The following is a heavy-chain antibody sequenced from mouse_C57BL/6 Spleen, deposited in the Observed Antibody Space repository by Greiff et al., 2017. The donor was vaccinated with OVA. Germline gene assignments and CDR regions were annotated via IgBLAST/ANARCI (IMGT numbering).Heavy chain of an antibody. Sequence: VQLQQSGAELVRPGASVKLSCKASGYTFTDYYINWVKQRPGQGLEWIARIYPGSGNTYYNEKFKGKATLTAEKSSSTAYMQLSSLTSEDSAVYFCAREGPYGNYGAWFAYWGQGTLVTVSA. J-gene: IGHJ3*01. CDR2: IYPGSGNT. CDR3: AREGPYGNYGAWFAY. V-gene: IGHV1-76*01. D-gene: IGHD2-1*01. CDR1: GYTFTDYY.